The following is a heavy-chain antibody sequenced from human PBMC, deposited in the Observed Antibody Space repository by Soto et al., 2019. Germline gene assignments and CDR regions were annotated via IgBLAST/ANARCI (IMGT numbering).Heavy chain of an antibody. CDR1: GGSVSSGSYY. CDR2: IYYSGST. Sequence: QVQLQESGPGLVKPSETLSLTCTVSGGSVSSGSYYWSWIRQPPGKGLEWIGYIYYSGSTNYNPSLKRRVTISVDTSKNQFSLKLSSVTAADTAVYYCARVGVTTVVTGFDPWGQGTLVTVSS. J-gene: IGHJ5*02. V-gene: IGHV4-61*01. CDR3: ARVGVTTVVTGFDP. D-gene: IGHD4-17*01.